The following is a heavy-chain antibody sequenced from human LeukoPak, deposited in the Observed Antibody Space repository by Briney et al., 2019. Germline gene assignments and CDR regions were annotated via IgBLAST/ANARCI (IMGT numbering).Heavy chain of an antibody. J-gene: IGHJ6*03. V-gene: IGHV3-23*01. Sequence: GGSLRLSCAASGFTFSNYGMSWVRQAPGKGLEWVSGISGSGDSTFYADSVKGRFTISRDNSKNTRYLQMNSLRAEDTAVYYCAKTYYSSRAHYYYYYYMDVWGKGTTVTISS. CDR2: ISGSGDST. CDR1: GFTFSNYG. D-gene: IGHD3-10*01. CDR3: AKTYYSSRAHYYYYYYMDV.